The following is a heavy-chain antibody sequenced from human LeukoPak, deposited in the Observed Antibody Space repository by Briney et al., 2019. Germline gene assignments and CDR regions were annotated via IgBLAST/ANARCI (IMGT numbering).Heavy chain of an antibody. CDR1: GITFSSHA. CDR2: ISGSGGST. Sequence: GGSLRLSCAASGITFSSHAMSWVRQAPGKGLEWVSVISGSGGSTDYADSVKGRFTISRDNSENTLYLQMNSLRADDTAVYYCAKDWGRYSSSWYYFDYWGQGTLVTVSS. V-gene: IGHV3-23*01. D-gene: IGHD6-13*01. CDR3: AKDWGRYSSSWYYFDY. J-gene: IGHJ4*02.